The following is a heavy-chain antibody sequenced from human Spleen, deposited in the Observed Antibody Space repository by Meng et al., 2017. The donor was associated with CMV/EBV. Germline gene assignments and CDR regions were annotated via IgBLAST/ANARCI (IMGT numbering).Heavy chain of an antibody. CDR2: ISWDGSVT. Sequence: GESLKISCEVSGFTFSNFPMHWIRQAPGKGLEWVAVISWDGSVTKYADPVRGRFTISRDDSKNTLFLHTNSLRLDDTAVYYCARDPIKGAPDHFDYWGQGTLVTVSS. D-gene: IGHD3-16*01. CDR1: GFTFSNFP. CDR3: ARDPIKGAPDHFDY. V-gene: IGHV3-30-3*01. J-gene: IGHJ4*02.